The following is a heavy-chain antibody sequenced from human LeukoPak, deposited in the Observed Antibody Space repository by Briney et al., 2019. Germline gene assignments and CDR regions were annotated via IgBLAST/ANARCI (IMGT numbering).Heavy chain of an antibody. J-gene: IGHJ6*03. D-gene: IGHD6-19*01. CDR3: ARGEGIAVATRNYYYYYYMDV. Sequence: ASVKVSCKASGYTFTSYGISWVRQAPGQGLEWMGWISAYNGNTNYAQKLQGRVTMTTDTSTSTAYMELRSLRSDDTAVYYCARGEGIAVATRNYYYYYYMDVWGKGTTVTISS. CDR2: ISAYNGNT. V-gene: IGHV1-18*01. CDR1: GYTFTSYG.